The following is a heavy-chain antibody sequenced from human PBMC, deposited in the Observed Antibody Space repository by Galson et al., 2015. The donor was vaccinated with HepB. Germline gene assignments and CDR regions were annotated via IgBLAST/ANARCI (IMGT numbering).Heavy chain of an antibody. CDR3: ARDASEWSRDY. CDR1: GFTFSPFG. CDR2: IGRDLNYI. V-gene: IGHV3-21*03. D-gene: IGHD3-3*01. Sequence: SLRLSCAASGFTFSPFGMTWVRQAPGKGLEWVAVIGRDLNYIHYADSVKGRFITSRDNAKNTVYLQMNRLRVEDSGLYYCARDASEWSRDYCGQGTLVTVSS. J-gene: IGHJ4*02.